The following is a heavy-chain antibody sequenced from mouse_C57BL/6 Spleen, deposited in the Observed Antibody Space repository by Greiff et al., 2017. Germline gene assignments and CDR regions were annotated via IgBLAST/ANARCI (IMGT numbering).Heavy chain of an antibody. CDR1: GYAFSSSW. Sequence: VQLQQSGPELVKPGASVKISCKASGYAFSSSWMHWVKQRPGKGLEWIGRIYPGDGDTNYNGKFKGKATLTADKSSSTAYMQLSSLTSEDSAVYFCARPLDYYSSRYYAMDYWGQGTSVTVSA. CDR2: IYPGDGDT. V-gene: IGHV1-82*01. D-gene: IGHD1-1*01. CDR3: ARPLDYYSSRYYAMDY. J-gene: IGHJ4*01.